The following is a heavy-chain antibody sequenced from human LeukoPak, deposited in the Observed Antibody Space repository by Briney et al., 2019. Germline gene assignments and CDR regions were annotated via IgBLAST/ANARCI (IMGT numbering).Heavy chain of an antibody. CDR2: IYYSGNT. CDR3: ARQTGAGLFILP. J-gene: IGHJ4*02. V-gene: IGHV4-39*01. D-gene: IGHD3-3*01. CDR1: TFSSYG. Sequence: TFSSYGMSWIRRPPGKGLEWVGSIYYSGNTYYNPSLKSRVTISVDTSKNQFSLILTSVTAADTAVYYCARQTGAGLFILPGGQGTLVTVSS.